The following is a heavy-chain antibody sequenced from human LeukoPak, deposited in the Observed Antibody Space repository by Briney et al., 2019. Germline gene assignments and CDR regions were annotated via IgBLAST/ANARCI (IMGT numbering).Heavy chain of an antibody. CDR3: AGTVTTTSDPFFDY. D-gene: IGHD4-17*01. CDR1: GGSISSYY. J-gene: IGHJ4*02. Sequence: PSETLSLTCTVSGGSISSYYWSWIRQPPGKGLEWIGYIYYSGSTNYNPSLKSRVTISVDTSKNQFSLKLSSVTAADTAVYYCAGTVTTTSDPFFDYWGQGTLVTVSS. V-gene: IGHV4-59*01. CDR2: IYYSGST.